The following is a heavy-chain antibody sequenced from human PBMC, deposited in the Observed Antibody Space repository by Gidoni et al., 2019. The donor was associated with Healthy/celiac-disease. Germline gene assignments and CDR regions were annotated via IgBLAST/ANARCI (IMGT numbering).Heavy chain of an antibody. CDR1: GFGFGGSA. D-gene: IGHD6-6*01. Sequence: EVQLVESGGGLVQPGRSLRLSCAASGFGFGGSAMHWVWQVPGKGLEWVSGVRWNSGNTAYADSVKGRFTISRDNAKNSLFLQMDSLRGEDTALYFCARAGTFSSSSGWLDPWGQGTLVTVSS. J-gene: IGHJ5*02. V-gene: IGHV3-9*01. CDR3: ARAGTFSSSSGWLDP. CDR2: VRWNSGNT.